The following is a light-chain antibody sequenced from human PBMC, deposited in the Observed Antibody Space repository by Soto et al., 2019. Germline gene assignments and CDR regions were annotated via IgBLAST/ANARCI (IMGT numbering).Light chain of an antibody. J-gene: IGKJ1*01. V-gene: IGKV1-5*01. CDR2: DAS. CDR3: QRYNSYSRT. Sequence: DIQMTQSPSTLSASVGDRVTITCRASQSISNWLAWYQQKPGKVPKLLIYDASSLESGVPSRFSGSGSGTEFTLTISGLQPDDFATYYCQRYNSYSRTFGQGPRWIS. CDR1: QSISNW.